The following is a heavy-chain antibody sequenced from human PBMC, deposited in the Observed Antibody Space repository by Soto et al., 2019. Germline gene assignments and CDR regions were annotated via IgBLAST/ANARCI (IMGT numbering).Heavy chain of an antibody. Sequence: SDTLSLTCFVSGYSITAGGYYWSWIRHHPGKGLEWIGSFYSSGSIIYNPSLRSRVSISGDTSSNQFSMSLTSVTAADTARYYCARMYSSGSGWFHPWGQGTLVTVSS. CDR1: GYSITAGGYY. CDR2: FYSSGSI. D-gene: IGHD6-19*01. CDR3: ARMYSSGSGWFHP. V-gene: IGHV4-30-4*02. J-gene: IGHJ5*02.